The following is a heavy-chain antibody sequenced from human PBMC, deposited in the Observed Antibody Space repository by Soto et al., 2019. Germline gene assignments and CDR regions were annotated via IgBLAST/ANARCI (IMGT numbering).Heavy chain of an antibody. D-gene: IGHD6-13*01. J-gene: IGHJ5*02. CDR2: ISAYNGNT. CDR3: ARVGGGIDDYFLSSVDP. V-gene: IGHV1-18*01. CDR1: GGTFSSYA. Sequence: VSCKASGGTFSSYAISWVRQAPGQGLEWMGWISAYNGNTNYAQKLQGRVTMTTDTSTSTAYMELRSLRSDDTAVYYCARVGGGIDDYFLSSVDPWGQGTLVTVSS.